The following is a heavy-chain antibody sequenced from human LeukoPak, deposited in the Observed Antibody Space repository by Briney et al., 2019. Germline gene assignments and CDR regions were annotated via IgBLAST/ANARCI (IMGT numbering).Heavy chain of an antibody. J-gene: IGHJ6*02. CDR2: ISYDGSNK. CDR3: AKGDSSSWYRPLTYYYYGMDV. V-gene: IGHV3-30*18. Sequence: GGSLRLSCAASGFTFSSYGMHWVRQAPGKGLEWVAVISYDGSNKYYADSVKGRFTISRDNSQNTLYLQMNSLRAEDTAVYYCAKGDSSSWYRPLTYYYYGMDVWGQGTTVTVSS. CDR1: GFTFSSYG. D-gene: IGHD6-13*01.